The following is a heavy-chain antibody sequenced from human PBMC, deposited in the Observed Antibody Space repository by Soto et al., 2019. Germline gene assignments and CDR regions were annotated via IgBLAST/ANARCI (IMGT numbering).Heavy chain of an antibody. CDR2: IIPMLGTA. CDR1: GGTFSRYA. D-gene: IGHD6-6*01. CDR3: ARGADYSSSAY. V-gene: IGHV1-69*01. J-gene: IGHJ4*02. Sequence: QVQLVQSGAEVKKPGSSVKVSCKASGGTFSRYAISWVRQAPGQGLEWMGGIIPMLGTANYAQKFQGRITITADESASTAYMDLSSLRSEDTAVDYCARGADYSSSAYWGQGTLVTVSS.